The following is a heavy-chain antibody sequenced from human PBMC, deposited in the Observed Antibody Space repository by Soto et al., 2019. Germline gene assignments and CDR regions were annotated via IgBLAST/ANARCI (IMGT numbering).Heavy chain of an antibody. Sequence: GGSLRLSCAASGFTFSSYGMHWVRQAPGKGLEWVAVIWYDGSNKYYADSVKGRFTISRDNSKNTLYLQMNSLRAEDTAVYYCARDGYLDFGAFDIWGQGTMVTVSS. D-gene: IGHD3-22*01. J-gene: IGHJ3*02. V-gene: IGHV3-33*01. CDR1: GFTFSSYG. CDR2: IWYDGSNK. CDR3: ARDGYLDFGAFDI.